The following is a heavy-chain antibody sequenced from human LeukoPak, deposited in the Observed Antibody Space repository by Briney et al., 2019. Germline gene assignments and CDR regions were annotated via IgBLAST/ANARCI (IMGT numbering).Heavy chain of an antibody. CDR3: ARGSIRGVR. J-gene: IGHJ4*02. V-gene: IGHV4-34*01. Sequence: PSETLSLTCAVYGGSFSGYYWSWIRQPPGKGLEWIGEINHSGSTNYNPSLKSRVTISVDTSKNQFSLKLSSVTAADTAVYYCARGSIRGVRWGQGTLVTVSS. CDR1: GGSFSGYY. D-gene: IGHD3-10*01. CDR2: INHSGST.